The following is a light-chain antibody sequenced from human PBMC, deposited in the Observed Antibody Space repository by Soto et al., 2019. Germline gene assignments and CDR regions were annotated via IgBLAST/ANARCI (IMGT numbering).Light chain of an antibody. CDR3: SSYAGSNNFGV. J-gene: IGLJ2*01. CDR2: EVN. Sequence: QPVLTQPPSASGSPGQSVTISCTGTSSDVGGYNFVSWYQQHPGKAPKLMIYEVNKRPSGVPDRFSGSKSGNTASLTVSGLQAEDEADYYCSSYAGSNNFGVFGGGTKLTVL. CDR1: SSDVGGYNF. V-gene: IGLV2-8*01.